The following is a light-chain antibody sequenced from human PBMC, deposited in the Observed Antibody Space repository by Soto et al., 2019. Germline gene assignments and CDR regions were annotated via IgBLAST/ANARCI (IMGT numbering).Light chain of an antibody. J-gene: IGKJ1*01. Sequence: DTQTIETPRSLSASVGEIGTMTCRASQSISSYLNWYQQKPGKAPKLLIYAASSFQSGVPSRFSGCASGTYFTLTISSLQPEDFATYYCLQSYSTLWTFGQGTKVDIK. CDR1: QSISSY. V-gene: IGKV1-39*01. CDR3: LQSYSTLWT. CDR2: AAS.